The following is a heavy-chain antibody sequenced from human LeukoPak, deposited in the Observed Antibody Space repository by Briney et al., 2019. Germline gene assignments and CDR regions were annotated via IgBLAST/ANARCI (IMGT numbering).Heavy chain of an antibody. CDR3: ARDREGKISTPIDH. CDR1: GFTFSNYA. V-gene: IGHV3-23*01. J-gene: IGHJ4*02. CDR2: ITDSGGDT. D-gene: IGHD2-15*01. Sequence: GXLRXSCTASGFTFSNYAMSWVRQAPGTGLEWFSAITDSGGDTYYSDSVKGRFTISRDNAKNSLYLQMNSLRAEDTAVYYCARDREGKISTPIDHWGQGTLVTVSS.